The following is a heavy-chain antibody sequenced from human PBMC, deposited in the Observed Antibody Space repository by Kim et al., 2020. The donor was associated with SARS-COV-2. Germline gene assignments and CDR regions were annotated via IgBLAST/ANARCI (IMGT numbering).Heavy chain of an antibody. Sequence: ASVKVSCKASGYSFTPYDMNWVRQAPGQRLEWMGWINGGNDNTEYSESFQGRVTIASDTSVNTAYMELNGLRFEDTGVYYCARGGWFGNSYYYVMDVWGQGTTVIVSS. V-gene: IGHV1-3*01. J-gene: IGHJ6*02. CDR3: ARGGWFGNSYYYVMDV. CDR1: GYSFTPYD. D-gene: IGHD3-10*01. CDR2: INGGNDNT.